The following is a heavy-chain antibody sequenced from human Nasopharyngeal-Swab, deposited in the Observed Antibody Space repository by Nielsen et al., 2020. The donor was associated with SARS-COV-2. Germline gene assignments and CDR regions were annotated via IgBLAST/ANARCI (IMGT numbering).Heavy chain of an antibody. D-gene: IGHD4-17*01. V-gene: IGHV2-5*02. CDR2: IYWDDDK. J-gene: IGHJ4*02. Sequence: RQAPGKALEWLALIYWDDDKRYSPSLKSRLTITKDTSKNQVVLTMTNMDPVDTATYYCAQRTTLTSYGYWGQGTPVTVSS. CDR3: AQRTTLTSYGY.